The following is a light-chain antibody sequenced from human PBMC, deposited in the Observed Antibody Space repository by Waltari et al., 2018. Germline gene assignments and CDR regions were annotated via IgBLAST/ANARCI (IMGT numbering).Light chain of an antibody. CDR1: LSEKQY. CDR2: KDK. CDR3: KSADSSGPSVV. Sequence: SYELTPPSSMSVSPGQTARITCSGTLSEKQYGYWYQQKPGQAPILVIFKDKERPSGIPEVFSGSSSGKTVTFTISGVQAEDEADYYCKSADSSGPSVVFGGGTKLT. V-gene: IGLV3-25*03. J-gene: IGLJ2*01.